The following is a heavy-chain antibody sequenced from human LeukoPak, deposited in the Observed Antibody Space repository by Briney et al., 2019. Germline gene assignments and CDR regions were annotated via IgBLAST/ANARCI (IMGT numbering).Heavy chain of an antibody. V-gene: IGHV3-53*01. D-gene: IGHD2-2*01. Sequence: GGSLRLSCAASGFIVSNYYMNWVRQAPGKGLGCVSVIYNGGATYYADSVKGRFTISRDNSKNTLYLQMNSLRAEDTAVYFCAREYGSGTFDWGQGTLVTVSS. CDR2: IYNGGAT. CDR1: GFIVSNYY. J-gene: IGHJ4*02. CDR3: AREYGSGTFD.